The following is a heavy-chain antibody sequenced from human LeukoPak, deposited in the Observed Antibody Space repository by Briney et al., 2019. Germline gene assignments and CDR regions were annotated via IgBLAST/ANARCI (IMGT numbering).Heavy chain of an antibody. CDR2: IKQDGSEK. J-gene: IGHJ6*03. Sequence: QSGGSLRLSCAASGLTFSSYWMSWVRQAPGKGLEWVANIKQDGSEKYYVDSVKGRFTISRDNAKNSLYLQMNSLRAEDTAVYYCARIAAARGWYYYYYMDVWGKGTTVTISS. V-gene: IGHV3-7*01. CDR3: ARIAAARGWYYYYYMDV. D-gene: IGHD6-13*01. CDR1: GLTFSSYW.